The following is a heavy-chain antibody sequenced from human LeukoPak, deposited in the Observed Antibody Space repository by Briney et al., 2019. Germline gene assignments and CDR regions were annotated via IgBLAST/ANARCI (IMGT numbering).Heavy chain of an antibody. CDR1: GYTFTSYD. V-gene: IGHV1-8*01. CDR2: MNPGSGDT. Sequence: AWVQLSCPATGYTFTSYDMVWARHATAQGIEWMGWMNPGSGDTAYAQKFQDRATMTRDTSISTAYMELSSLESEDTAIYYCARGLGDYNTDWFPVSGYWGQGTLVTVSS. D-gene: IGHD3-9*01. J-gene: IGHJ4*02. CDR3: ARGLGDYNTDWFPVSGY.